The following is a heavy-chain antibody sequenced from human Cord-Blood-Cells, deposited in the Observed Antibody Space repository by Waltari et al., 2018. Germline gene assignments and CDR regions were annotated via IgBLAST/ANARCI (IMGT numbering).Heavy chain of an antibody. V-gene: IGHV1-2*02. Sequence: QVQLVQSGAEVKKLGASVKVSCKASGSTFTGYYMHWVRQPPGPGLEWMRWTNPDRGGTNYAQKFQGRVTMTRDASMGTAYMGLSRMRSYDSAVYYCARDLRYCGSDCYSALDIWGQGTMVTVSS. CDR1: GSTFTGYY. CDR3: ARDLRYCGSDCYSALDI. J-gene: IGHJ3*02. D-gene: IGHD2-21*01. CDR2: TNPDRGGT.